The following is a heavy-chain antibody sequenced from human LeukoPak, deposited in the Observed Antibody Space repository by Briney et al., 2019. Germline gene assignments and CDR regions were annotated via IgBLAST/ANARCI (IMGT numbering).Heavy chain of an antibody. V-gene: IGHV1-8*01. CDR1: GYTFTSYD. Sequence: ASVKVSCKASGYTFTSYDINWVRQATGQGLEWMGWMNPNSGNTGYAQKFQGRVTMTRNTSISTAYMELSSLRSEDTAVYYCARGAMSAKSPGYSSGWYDWGQGTLVTVSS. CDR2: MNPNSGNT. D-gene: IGHD6-19*01. J-gene: IGHJ4*02. CDR3: ARGAMSAKSPGYSSGWYD.